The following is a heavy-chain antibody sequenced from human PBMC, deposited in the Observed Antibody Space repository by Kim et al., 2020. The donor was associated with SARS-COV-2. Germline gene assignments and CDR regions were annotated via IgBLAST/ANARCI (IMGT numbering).Heavy chain of an antibody. V-gene: IGHV4-34*01. D-gene: IGHD3-10*01. CDR2: INHSGST. J-gene: IGHJ6*03. Sequence: SETLSLTCAVYGGSFSGYYWSWIRQPPGKGLEWIGEINHSGSTNYNPSLKSRVTISVDTSKNQFSLKLSSVTAADTAVYYCASFPNYYYGSGSKNNPYYYYYMDVWGKGTTVTVSS. CDR3: ASFPNYYYGSGSKNNPYYYYYMDV. CDR1: GGSFSGYY.